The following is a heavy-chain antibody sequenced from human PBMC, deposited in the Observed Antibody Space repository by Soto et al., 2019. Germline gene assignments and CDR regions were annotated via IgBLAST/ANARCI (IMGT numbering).Heavy chain of an antibody. CDR1: GFTFSSYA. CDR2: ISGSGGST. J-gene: IGHJ6*02. Sequence: GGSLRLSCAASGFTFSSYAMSWVRQAPGKGLEWVSAISGSGGSTYYADSVKGRFTISRDNSKNTLYLQMNSLRAEDTAVYYCAKDRSPAAMSKKTYYYGMDVWGQGTTVTVSS. V-gene: IGHV3-23*01. CDR3: AKDRSPAAMSKKTYYYGMDV. D-gene: IGHD2-2*01.